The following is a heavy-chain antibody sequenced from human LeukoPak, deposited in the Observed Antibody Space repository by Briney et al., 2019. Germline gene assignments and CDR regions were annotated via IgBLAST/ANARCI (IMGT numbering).Heavy chain of an antibody. V-gene: IGHV4-39*07. CDR1: GGSISSSSYY. D-gene: IGHD3-10*01. CDR2: IYYSGST. Sequence: PSETLSLTCTVSGGSISSSSYYWGWIRQPPGKGLEWIGSIYYSGSTYYNPSLKSRVTISVDTSKNQFSLKLSSVTAADTAVYYCARDQRYGFYWGQGTLVTVSS. J-gene: IGHJ4*02. CDR3: ARDQRYGFY.